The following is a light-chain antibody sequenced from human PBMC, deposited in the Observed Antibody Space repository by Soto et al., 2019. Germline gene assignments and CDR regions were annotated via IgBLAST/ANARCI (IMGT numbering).Light chain of an antibody. J-gene: IGKJ1*01. Sequence: ETVLTQSPATLSLSPGERATLSCRASQSVRSNLAWYQHKPGQAPRLLIYDASNRATGIPGRFSGSGSGTDFTLPISNLEPEDFAVYYCQQRDNWPWTFGQGAKVEIK. V-gene: IGKV3-11*01. CDR2: DAS. CDR3: QQRDNWPWT. CDR1: QSVRSN.